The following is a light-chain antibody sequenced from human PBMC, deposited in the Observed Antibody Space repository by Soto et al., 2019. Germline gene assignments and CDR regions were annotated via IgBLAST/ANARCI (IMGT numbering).Light chain of an antibody. CDR1: QSISSS. CDR3: QHYDSYSPS. Sequence: DIQMTQSPSTLSASIGDRVTITCRATQSISSSLAWYQQKPGKAPQLLIYDASSLESGVPSRFSGSGSGTEFTLTISSLQPDDFATFYCQHYDSYSPSFGQGTKVDNK. J-gene: IGKJ1*01. V-gene: IGKV1-5*01. CDR2: DAS.